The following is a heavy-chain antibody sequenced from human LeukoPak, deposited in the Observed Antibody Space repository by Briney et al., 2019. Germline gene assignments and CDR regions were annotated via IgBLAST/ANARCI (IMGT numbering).Heavy chain of an antibody. CDR3: AAPTYDSSGYGFYGMDV. Sequence: ASVKVSCKASGYTFTGYYMHWVRQAPGQGLEWMGWINPNSGGTNYAQKFQGGVTMTRDTSISTAYMELSRLTSDDTAVYYCAAPTYDSSGYGFYGMDVWGQGTTVTVSS. V-gene: IGHV1-2*02. CDR1: GYTFTGYY. D-gene: IGHD3-22*01. J-gene: IGHJ6*02. CDR2: INPNSGGT.